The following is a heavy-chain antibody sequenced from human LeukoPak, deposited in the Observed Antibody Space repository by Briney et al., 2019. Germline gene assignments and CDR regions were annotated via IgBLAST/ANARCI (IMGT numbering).Heavy chain of an antibody. CDR1: GGSFSGYY. V-gene: IGHV4-34*01. D-gene: IGHD6-25*01. CDR2: INHSGST. CDR3: AGGSSAKRPDFDY. Sequence: PSETLSLTCAVYGGSFSGYYWSWIRQPPGKGLEWIGEINHSGSTNYNPSLKSRVTMSVDTSKNQFSLKLSSVTAADTAVYYCAGGSSAKRPDFDYWGQGTLVTVSS. J-gene: IGHJ4*02.